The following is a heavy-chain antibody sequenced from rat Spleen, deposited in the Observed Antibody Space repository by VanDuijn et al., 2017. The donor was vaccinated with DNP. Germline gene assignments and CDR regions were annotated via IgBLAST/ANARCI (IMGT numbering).Heavy chain of an antibody. CDR1: GFSLITNS. J-gene: IGHJ3*01. CDR3: TRDYYSSSFVY. Sequence: QVQLKESGPGLVQSSQTLSLTCTVSGFSLITNSVHWVRQPPGKGLEWVGVIWSGGNTDYNSTLKSRLSISRDTSKSQVFLKVNSLQTEDTATYFCTRDYYSSSFVYWGQGTLVTVSS. D-gene: IGHD1-2*01. CDR2: IWSGGNT. V-gene: IGHV2-1*01.